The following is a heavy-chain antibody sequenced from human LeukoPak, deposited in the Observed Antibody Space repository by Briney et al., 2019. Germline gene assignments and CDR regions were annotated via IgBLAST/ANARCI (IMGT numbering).Heavy chain of an antibody. CDR2: IYSSGSA. J-gene: IGHJ4*02. CDR1: GGSISRYY. V-gene: IGHV4-4*07. Sequence: SETLSLTCTVSGGSISRYYWSWIRQPAGKGLEWIGRIYSSGSANYNPSLKSRVTMSVDTSKNRFSLKLTSVTAADTAMYYCARDRNYGSGNYYKRIDLWGQGTMVTVSS. D-gene: IGHD3-10*01. CDR3: ARDRNYGSGNYYKRIDL.